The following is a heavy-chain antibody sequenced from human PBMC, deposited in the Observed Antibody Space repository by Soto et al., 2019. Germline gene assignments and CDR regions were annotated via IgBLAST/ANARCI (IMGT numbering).Heavy chain of an antibody. Sequence: GGSLRLSCAASGFTFSSYGMHWVRQAPGKGLEWVAVIWYDGSNKYYADSVKGRFTISRDNSKNTLYLQMNSLRAEDTAVYYCLAREEFGLRFVDYWGQGTLVTVSS. D-gene: IGHD3-3*01. CDR3: LAREEFGLRFVDY. CDR2: IWYDGSNK. V-gene: IGHV3-33*01. J-gene: IGHJ4*02. CDR1: GFTFSSYG.